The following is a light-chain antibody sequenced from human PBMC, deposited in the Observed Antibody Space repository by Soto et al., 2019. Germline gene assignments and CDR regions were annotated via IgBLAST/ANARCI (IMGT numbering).Light chain of an antibody. V-gene: IGKV3-20*01. CDR1: QSVSSSY. CDR2: GAS. CDR3: KQYGSSPWT. Sequence: ESVLTQSPGTLSLSPGERATLSCRASQSVSSSYFAWYQQKPGQAPRLLIDGASSRATGIPDRFSGSGSGTAFTLTISRREHEYYAVYYCKQYGSSPWTFGHGTKVEIK. J-gene: IGKJ1*01.